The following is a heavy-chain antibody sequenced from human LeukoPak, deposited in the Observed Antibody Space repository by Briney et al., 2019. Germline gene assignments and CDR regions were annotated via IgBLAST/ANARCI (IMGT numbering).Heavy chain of an antibody. D-gene: IGHD3-16*01. CDR3: AKRGGTSQFYFDF. CDR1: GFTFINAW. V-gene: IGHV3-23*01. Sequence: GGSLRLSCAASGFTFINAWMTWVRQVPGKGLEWVSGISGSGTTYYADSVKGRFTISRDNSKNTLYLQMNSLRAEDTAVYYCAKRGGTSQFYFDFWGQGTLVTVSS. CDR2: ISGSGTT. J-gene: IGHJ4*02.